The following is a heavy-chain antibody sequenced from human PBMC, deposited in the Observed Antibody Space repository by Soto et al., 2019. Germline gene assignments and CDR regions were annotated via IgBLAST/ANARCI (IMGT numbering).Heavy chain of an antibody. Sequence: QVQLVESGGDVVQPGTSLRLSCAASGFTFSSYGMHWVRQAPGKGLEWVAVIWFDGNNRYYADSVKGRFTISRDNSQNTLSLQMNSLRVEDTAVYFCARDGANVVRVPSTTYFYGLDVWGQGTTVTVSS. D-gene: IGHD2-8*01. CDR3: ARDGANVVRVPSTTYFYGLDV. CDR2: IWFDGNNR. V-gene: IGHV3-33*01. CDR1: GFTFSSYG. J-gene: IGHJ6*02.